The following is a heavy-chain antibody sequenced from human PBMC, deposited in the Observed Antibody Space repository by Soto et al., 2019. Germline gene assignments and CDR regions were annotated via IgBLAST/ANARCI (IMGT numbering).Heavy chain of an antibody. D-gene: IGHD6-13*01. Sequence: QVHRVQSGAEVKKPGASVRVSCKASGYTFIDYAIHWVRQAPGQRFEWMGWINAGNGDAQYSQKFRDRVTISRDTSASTAYMELNSLRSEDTAIYYCAREQQRVEVNYFDYWGQGTLVTVSS. CDR1: GYTFIDYA. CDR3: AREQQRVEVNYFDY. CDR2: INAGNGDA. J-gene: IGHJ4*02. V-gene: IGHV1-3*01.